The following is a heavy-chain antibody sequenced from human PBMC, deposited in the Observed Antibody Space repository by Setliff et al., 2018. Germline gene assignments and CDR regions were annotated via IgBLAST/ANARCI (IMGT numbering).Heavy chain of an antibody. D-gene: IGHD2-2*01. CDR2: ISSYNGKT. V-gene: IGHV1-18*01. CDR1: GYIFTSYG. J-gene: IGHJ4*02. Sequence: GASVKVSCKASGYIFTSYGISWVRQAPGQGLEWMGWISSYNGKTNYAQKLQGRVTMTTDTSTSTAYMELRSLRSDDTAVYYCARGPPDFVVVPAAAKFDYWGPGTLVTVSS. CDR3: ARGPPDFVVVPAAAKFDY.